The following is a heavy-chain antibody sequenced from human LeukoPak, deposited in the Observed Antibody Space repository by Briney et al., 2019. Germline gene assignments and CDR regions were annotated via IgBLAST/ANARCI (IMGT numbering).Heavy chain of an antibody. V-gene: IGHV4-4*07. Sequence: SETLSLTCTVSGGSISSYYWSWIRQPAGKGLEWIGRIYTSGSTNYNPSLKSRVTMSVDTSKNQFSLKLSSVTAADTAVYYCARAPPRAGSGSYYKRAYYFDYWGQGTLVTVSS. D-gene: IGHD3-10*01. J-gene: IGHJ4*02. CDR1: GGSISSYY. CDR3: ARAPPRAGSGSYYKRAYYFDY. CDR2: IYTSGST.